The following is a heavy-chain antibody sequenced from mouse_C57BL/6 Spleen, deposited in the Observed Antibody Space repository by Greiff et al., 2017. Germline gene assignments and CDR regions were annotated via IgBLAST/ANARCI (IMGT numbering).Heavy chain of an antibody. D-gene: IGHD1-1*02. CDR1: GYTFTSYW. CDR3: ARIWDVDWWDY. V-gene: IGHV1-59*01. Sequence: QVQLKQPGAELVRPGTSVKLSCKASGYTFTSYWMHWVKQRPGQGLEWIGVIDPSGSNTNYNQKFKGKATLTVDTSSSTAYMQLSSLTSEDSAVYSSARIWDVDWWDYWGQGTTLTVSS. CDR2: IDPSGSNT. J-gene: IGHJ2*01.